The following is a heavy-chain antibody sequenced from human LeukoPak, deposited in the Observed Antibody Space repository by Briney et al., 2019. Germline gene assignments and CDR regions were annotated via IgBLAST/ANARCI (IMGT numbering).Heavy chain of an antibody. CDR1: GVTFTSYS. J-gene: IGHJ6*03. CDR3: ATDPTTTLVYYYYYYMDV. CDR2: ISSSSNYI. D-gene: IGHD4-17*01. Sequence: GGSLRLSCAASGVTFTSYSMNWVRHAPGKGLEWVSSISSSSNYINYTDSVKGRFTLSRDNATNTRYLQMNSLRAEDTAVYYCATDPTTTLVYYYYYYMDVWGKGTTVTVSS. V-gene: IGHV3-21*01.